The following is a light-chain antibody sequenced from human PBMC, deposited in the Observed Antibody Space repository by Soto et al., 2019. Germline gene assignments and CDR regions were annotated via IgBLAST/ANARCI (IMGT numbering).Light chain of an antibody. Sequence: QSVLTQPPSASGTPGQRVTISCSGSISNIGSNTVNWYQHLPGTAPKLLIYSNNQRPSGVPDRFSGSKSGTSASLASSVRQSEDEADYYCAAWDDSLSGVVFGGGTKLTVL. CDR3: AAWDDSLSGVV. CDR2: SNN. CDR1: ISNIGSNT. J-gene: IGLJ2*01. V-gene: IGLV1-44*01.